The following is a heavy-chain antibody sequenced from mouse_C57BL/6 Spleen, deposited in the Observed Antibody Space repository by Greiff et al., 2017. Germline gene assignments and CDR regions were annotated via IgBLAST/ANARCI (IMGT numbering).Heavy chain of an antibody. Sequence: QVQLQQPGAELVKPGASVKLSCKASGYTFTSYWMQWVKQRPGQGLEWIGEIDPSDSNTNYNQKLKGTATLTVDTSSSTAYMQLSSRTSEDSAVYYCAKAGPYYGNPRRYFDVWGTGTTVTVSS. D-gene: IGHD2-10*01. J-gene: IGHJ1*03. CDR1: GYTFTSYW. CDR3: AKAGPYYGNPRRYFDV. CDR2: IDPSDSNT. V-gene: IGHV1-50*01.